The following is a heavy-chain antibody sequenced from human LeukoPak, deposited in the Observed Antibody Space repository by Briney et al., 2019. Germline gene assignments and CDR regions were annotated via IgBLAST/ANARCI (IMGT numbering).Heavy chain of an antibody. CDR2: IKQDGSEK. CDR3: ANPPPRIAETYYFDS. CDR1: GFTFSSYW. J-gene: IGHJ4*02. Sequence: GGSLRLSCAASGFTFSSYWMSWVRQAPGRGLEWVANIKQDGSEKYYVDSVKGRFTISRDNSKNTLYLQMNSLRAEDTAVYYCANPPPRIAETYYFDSWARGPLVPVSS. D-gene: IGHD6-13*01. V-gene: IGHV3-7*01.